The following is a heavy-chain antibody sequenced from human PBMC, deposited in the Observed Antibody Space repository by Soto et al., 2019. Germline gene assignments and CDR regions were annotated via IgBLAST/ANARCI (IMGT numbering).Heavy chain of an antibody. Sequence: GGSLRLSCAASGFTFSSYSMNWVRQAPGKGLEWVSYISSSSSTIYYADSVKGRFTISRDNAKNSLYLQMNGLRDEDTAVYYCARDDMYYDILTGYSHPYYFDYWGQGTLVTVSS. CDR3: ARDDMYYDILTGYSHPYYFDY. CDR2: ISSSSSTI. J-gene: IGHJ4*02. CDR1: GFTFSSYS. D-gene: IGHD3-9*01. V-gene: IGHV3-48*02.